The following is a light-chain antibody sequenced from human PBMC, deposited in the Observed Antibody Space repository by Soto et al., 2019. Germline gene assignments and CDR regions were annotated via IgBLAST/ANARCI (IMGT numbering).Light chain of an antibody. V-gene: IGKV3-20*01. J-gene: IGKJ4*01. CDR3: HQYGTSLT. Sequence: EIVLTQNPGTLSWSPGEKTTLSDRASQTFRNLLAWYQQKPGQAPRLLIYGASRRATGIPDRFIGSGSGTDFTLTIVRLEPEDFAVYYCHQYGTSLTFGVGTKVDIK. CDR1: QTFRNL. CDR2: GAS.